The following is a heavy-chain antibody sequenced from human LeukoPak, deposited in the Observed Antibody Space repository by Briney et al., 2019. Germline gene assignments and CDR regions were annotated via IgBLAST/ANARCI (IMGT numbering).Heavy chain of an antibody. CDR3: ASEGYGSGSYYSAAWFDP. CDR1: GGSISSYY. J-gene: IGHJ5*02. CDR2: IYTSGST. V-gene: IGHV4-4*07. D-gene: IGHD3-10*01. Sequence: SETLSLTCTVSGGSISSYYWSWIRQPAGEGLEWIGRIYTSGSTNYNPSLKSRVTMSVDTSKNQFSLKLSSVTAADTAVYYCASEGYGSGSYYSAAWFDPWGQGTLVTVSS.